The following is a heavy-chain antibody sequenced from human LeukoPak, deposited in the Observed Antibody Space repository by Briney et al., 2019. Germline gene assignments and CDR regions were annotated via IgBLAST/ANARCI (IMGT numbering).Heavy chain of an antibody. CDR2: IKHDGSEK. Sequence: GGSLRLSCAASGFTFSSYWMSWVRQAPGKGLEWVANIKHDGSEKYYVDSVKGRFTISRDSAKNSLYLQMNSLRAEDTAIYYCARDFTAAAGFDYWGQGTLVTVSS. J-gene: IGHJ4*02. D-gene: IGHD6-13*01. CDR3: ARDFTAAAGFDY. CDR1: GFTFSSYW. V-gene: IGHV3-7*01.